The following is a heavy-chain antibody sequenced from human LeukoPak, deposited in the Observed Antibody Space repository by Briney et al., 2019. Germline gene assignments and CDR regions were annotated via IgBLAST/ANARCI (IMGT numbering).Heavy chain of an antibody. Sequence: PGGSLRLSCAASGFTFSSYAMSWVRQAPGKGLEWVSAISGSGGSTYYADSVKGRFTISRDNSKNTLYLQMNSLRAEDTAVYYCARGSGRLGYCSSTSCPGVFDYWGQGTLVTVSS. CDR2: ISGSGGST. J-gene: IGHJ4*02. CDR3: ARGSGRLGYCSSTSCPGVFDY. V-gene: IGHV3-23*01. CDR1: GFTFSSYA. D-gene: IGHD2-2*01.